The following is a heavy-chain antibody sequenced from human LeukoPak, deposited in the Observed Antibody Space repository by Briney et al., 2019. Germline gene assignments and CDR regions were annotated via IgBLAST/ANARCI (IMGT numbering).Heavy chain of an antibody. CDR3: AKGGYSSSWYRSWFDP. D-gene: IGHD6-13*01. Sequence: GGSLRLSCAASGFTFSSYGMHWVRQAPGKGLEWVAVISYDGSNKYYADSVKGRFTISRDNSKNTLYLQMNSLRAEDTAVYYCAKGGYSSSWYRSWFDPWGQGTLVTVSS. J-gene: IGHJ5*02. V-gene: IGHV3-30*18. CDR2: ISYDGSNK. CDR1: GFTFSSYG.